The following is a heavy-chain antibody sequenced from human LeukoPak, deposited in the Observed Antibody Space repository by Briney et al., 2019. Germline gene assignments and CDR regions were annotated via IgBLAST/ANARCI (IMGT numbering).Heavy chain of an antibody. CDR3: AISSPVATVGY. D-gene: IGHD4-23*01. Sequence: GGSLRLSCAASGFTFNGFWMGWVRQAPGKGLEWVANINQDGSEKYYVDPVRGRFTISRDNAKNSLYLQMNSLRAEETAVYYGAISSPVATVGYWGQGTLVTASS. CDR1: GFTFNGFW. V-gene: IGHV3-7*01. J-gene: IGHJ4*02. CDR2: INQDGSEK.